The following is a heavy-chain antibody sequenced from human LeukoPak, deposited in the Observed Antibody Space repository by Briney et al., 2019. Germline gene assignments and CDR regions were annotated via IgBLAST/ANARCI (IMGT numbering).Heavy chain of an antibody. CDR3: ARDGYNYGLDS. Sequence: GGSLRLSCAASGFTFSSYSMNWVRQAPGKGLEWVSYISNSSSTIYYADYVKGGFSTPRDNAKNSLYLQLSSLSDEDTAVYYCARDGYNYGLDSWGQGTLVTVSS. J-gene: IGHJ4*02. D-gene: IGHD5-24*01. CDR2: ISNSSSTI. CDR1: GFTFSSYS. V-gene: IGHV3-48*02.